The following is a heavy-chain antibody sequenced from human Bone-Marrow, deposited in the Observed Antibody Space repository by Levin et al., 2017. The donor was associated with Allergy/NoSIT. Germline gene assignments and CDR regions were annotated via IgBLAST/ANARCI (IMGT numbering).Heavy chain of an antibody. D-gene: IGHD3-3*01. CDR2: ISYDGSNK. Sequence: GESLKISCAASGFTFSSYAMHWVRQAPGKGLELVAVISYDGSNKYYADSVKGRFTISRDNSKNTLYLQMNSLRAEDTAVYYCARESVGGFLEWLLRKAGYYYDDGMDVWGQGTTVTVSS. CDR1: GFTFSSYA. J-gene: IGHJ6*02. CDR3: ARESVGGFLEWLLRKAGYYYDDGMDV. V-gene: IGHV3-30-3*01.